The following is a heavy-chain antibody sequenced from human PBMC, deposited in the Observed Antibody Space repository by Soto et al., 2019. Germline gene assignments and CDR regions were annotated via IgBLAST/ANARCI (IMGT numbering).Heavy chain of an antibody. J-gene: IGHJ6*02. CDR1: GFSLSTSGVG. D-gene: IGHD3-10*01. CDR3: VRDSYGSGYGMDV. V-gene: IGHV2-5*02. Sequence: QITLKESGPTLVKPTQTLTLTCTFSGFSLSTSGVGVGWIRQPPGKALEWLALIYWDDDRRYRPSLNSRLTITKDTSKDQVVLTMTNMGPVDTATYYCVRDSYGSGYGMDVWGQGTTVTVSS. CDR2: IYWDDDR.